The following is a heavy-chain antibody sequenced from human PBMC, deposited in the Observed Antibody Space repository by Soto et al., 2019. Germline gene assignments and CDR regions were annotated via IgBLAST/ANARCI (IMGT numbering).Heavy chain of an antibody. CDR3: ATSSSIAAPTDY. CDR1: GGTFSSYA. D-gene: IGHD6-6*01. Sequence: SVKVSCKASGGTFSSYAISWVRQAPGQGLEWMGGIIPIFGTANYAQKFQGRVTITADESTSTAYMELSSPRSEDTAVYYCATSSSIAAPTDYWGQGTLVTVSS. V-gene: IGHV1-69*13. CDR2: IIPIFGTA. J-gene: IGHJ4*02.